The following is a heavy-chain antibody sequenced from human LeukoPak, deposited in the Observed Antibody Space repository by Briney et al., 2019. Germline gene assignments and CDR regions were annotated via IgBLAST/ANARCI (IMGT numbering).Heavy chain of an antibody. CDR3: ASTVVKGVGFDY. CDR1: GGSICSGSYY. D-gene: IGHD4-23*01. Sequence: PSQTLSLTXTVSGGSICSGSYYWSWIGQPAGKGLEWIGRIYTSGSTNYNPSLTSRVTISVDTSKNQFSLKLSSVTAADTAVYYCASTVVKGVGFDYWGQGTLVTVSS. CDR2: IYTSGST. V-gene: IGHV4-61*02. J-gene: IGHJ4*02.